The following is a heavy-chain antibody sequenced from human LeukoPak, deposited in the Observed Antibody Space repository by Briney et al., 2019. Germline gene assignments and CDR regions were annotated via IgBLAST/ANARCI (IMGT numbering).Heavy chain of an antibody. CDR3: AREDCSSTSCNWFDP. V-gene: IGHV1-2*02. Sequence: ASVKVSCKAFGYTFTGYYMHWVRQAPGQGLEWMGWINPNSGGTNYAQKFQGRVTMTRDTSISTAYMELSRLRSDDTAVYYCAREDCSSTSCNWFDPWGQGTLVTVSS. CDR2: INPNSGGT. CDR1: GYTFTGYY. D-gene: IGHD2-2*01. J-gene: IGHJ5*02.